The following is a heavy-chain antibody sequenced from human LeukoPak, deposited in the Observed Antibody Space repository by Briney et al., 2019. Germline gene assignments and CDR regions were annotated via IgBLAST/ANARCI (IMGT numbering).Heavy chain of an antibody. CDR3: ARTGDLSVFDY. CDR2: IYHSGST. J-gene: IGHJ4*02. Sequence: PSETLSLTCTVSGGSISSGGYYWSWIRQPPGKGLEWIGYIYHSGSTYYNPSLRSRVTISVDRSKNQFSLKLSSVTAADTAVYYCARTGDLSVFDYWGQGTLVTVSS. D-gene: IGHD7-27*01. CDR1: GGSISSGGYY. V-gene: IGHV4-30-2*01.